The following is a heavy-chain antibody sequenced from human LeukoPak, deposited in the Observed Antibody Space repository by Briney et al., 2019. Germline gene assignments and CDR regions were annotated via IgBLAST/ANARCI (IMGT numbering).Heavy chain of an antibody. D-gene: IGHD3-22*01. CDR1: GYTLTELS. CDR2: FDPEDGET. V-gene: IGHV1-24*01. Sequence: ASVKVSCKVSGYTLTELSMHWVRQAPGKGLEWMGGFDPEDGETIYAQKFQSRVTMTEDTSTDTAYMELSSLRSEDTAVYYCATGEYYDSSGYPRQNFDYWGQGTLVTVSS. CDR3: ATGEYYDSSGYPRQNFDY. J-gene: IGHJ4*02.